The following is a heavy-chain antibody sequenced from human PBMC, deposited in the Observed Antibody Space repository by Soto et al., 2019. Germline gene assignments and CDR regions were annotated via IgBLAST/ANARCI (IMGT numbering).Heavy chain of an antibody. CDR3: AGGRITIFGVDRYYYYGVDV. J-gene: IGHJ6*02. Sequence: QVQLVQSGAEVKKPGSSVKVSCKASGGTFSSYAISWVRQAPGQGLEWMGGIIPIFGTANYAQKFQGRVTITAAESTSTAYMELSSLRSEDTAVYYCAGGRITIFGVDRYYYYGVDVWGQGTTVTVSS. CDR1: GGTFSSYA. D-gene: IGHD3-3*01. V-gene: IGHV1-69*12. CDR2: IIPIFGTA.